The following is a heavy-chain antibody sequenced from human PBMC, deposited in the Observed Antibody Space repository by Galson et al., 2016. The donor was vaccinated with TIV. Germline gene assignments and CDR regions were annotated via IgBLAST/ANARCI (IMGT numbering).Heavy chain of an antibody. CDR1: GFAFRSSA. Sequence: SLRLSCAASGFAFRSSAMYWVRQAPGKGLQCVAIISYDGNYKYYADSVKGRFTISRHNSQNTLYLQMNTLRPDDTAVYYCARDLRGALDSWGQGTLVTVSS. J-gene: IGHJ4*02. V-gene: IGHV3-30*14. CDR3: ARDLRGALDS. D-gene: IGHD3-10*01. CDR2: ISYDGNYK.